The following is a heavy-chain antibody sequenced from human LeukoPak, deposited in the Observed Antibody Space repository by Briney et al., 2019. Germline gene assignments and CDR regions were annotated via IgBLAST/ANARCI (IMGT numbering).Heavy chain of an antibody. CDR2: IYSSGST. J-gene: IGHJ4*02. Sequence: SQTLSLTCTVSGDSIGSGNYYWSWIRQPAGKGLEWIGRIYSSGSTNYNPSLKSRVTMSIDTSKNQFSLRLTSVTAADTAVYYCARESDYSNNVDYWGQGTLVTVSS. D-gene: IGHD4-11*01. V-gene: IGHV4-61*02. CDR1: GDSIGSGNYY. CDR3: ARESDYSNNVDY.